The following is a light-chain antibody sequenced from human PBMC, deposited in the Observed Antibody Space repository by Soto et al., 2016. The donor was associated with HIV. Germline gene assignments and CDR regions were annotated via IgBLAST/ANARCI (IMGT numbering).Light chain of an antibody. CDR1: QDISRY. Sequence: DIQMTQSPSSLSASVGDRVTITCQASQDISRYLNWYQQKPGQAPHVLISDASNLETGVPSRFSASGVWGHILLSPSPAFTREDIGTYYCQQYASPFFTFGPGTILDLK. CDR3: QQYASPFFT. V-gene: IGKV1-33*01. CDR2: DAS. J-gene: IGKJ3*01.